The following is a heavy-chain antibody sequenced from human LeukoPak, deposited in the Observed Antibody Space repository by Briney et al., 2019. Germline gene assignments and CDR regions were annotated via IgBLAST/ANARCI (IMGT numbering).Heavy chain of an antibody. D-gene: IGHD3-10*01. CDR2: ISSSSSTI. Sequence: GGSLRLSCAASGFTFSSHNMNWVRQAPGKGLEWVSYISSSSSTIYYADSVKGRFTISRDNAKNSLCLQMNSLRAEDTAIYYCAGYGSGSFRGQGTLVTVSS. V-gene: IGHV3-48*04. CDR3: AGYGSGSF. CDR1: GFTFSSHN. J-gene: IGHJ4*02.